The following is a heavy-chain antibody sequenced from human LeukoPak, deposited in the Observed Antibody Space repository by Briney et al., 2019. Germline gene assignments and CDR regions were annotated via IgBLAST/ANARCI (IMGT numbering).Heavy chain of an antibody. CDR1: GFTVSSYE. Sequence: GGSLRLSCAASGFTVSSYEMNWVRQAPGKGLEWVSYISSSGSTIYYADSVKGRFTISRDNAKNSLYLQMNSLRAEDTAVYYCASPYSGSYSPFDYWGQGTLVTVSS. CDR2: ISSSGSTI. D-gene: IGHD1-26*01. J-gene: IGHJ4*02. V-gene: IGHV3-48*03. CDR3: ASPYSGSYSPFDY.